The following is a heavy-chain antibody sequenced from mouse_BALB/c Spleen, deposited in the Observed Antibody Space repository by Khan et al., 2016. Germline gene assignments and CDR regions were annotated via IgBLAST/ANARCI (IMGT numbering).Heavy chain of an antibody. Sequence: VQLQESGPGLVAPSQSLSITCTVSGFSITGFAVNWVRQPPGKGLEWLGVIWGDGSTDYDSALKSRLSISKDDSKSQVFLKMNSLQTDDTARYYCASNYDYDGGFAYWGQGTLVTVSA. J-gene: IGHJ3*01. CDR2: IWGDGST. V-gene: IGHV2-6-7*01. CDR1: GFSITGFA. D-gene: IGHD2-4*01. CDR3: ASNYDYDGGFAY.